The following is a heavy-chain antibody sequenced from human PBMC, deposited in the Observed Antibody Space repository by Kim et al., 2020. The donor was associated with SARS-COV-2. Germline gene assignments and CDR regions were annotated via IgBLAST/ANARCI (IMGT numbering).Heavy chain of an antibody. D-gene: IGHD7-27*01. Sequence: SVKFSCKASGGTFSSYAISWVRQAPGQGLEWMGRIIPILGIANYAQKFQGRVTITADKSTSTAYMELSSLRSEDTAVYYCARDKGGLGYYYYMDVWGKG. V-gene: IGHV1-69*04. J-gene: IGHJ6*03. CDR2: IIPILGIA. CDR3: ARDKGGLGYYYYMDV. CDR1: GGTFSSYA.